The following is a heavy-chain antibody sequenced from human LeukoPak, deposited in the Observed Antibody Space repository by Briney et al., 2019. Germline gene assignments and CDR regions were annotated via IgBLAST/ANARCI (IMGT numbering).Heavy chain of an antibody. CDR3: ARLYSSSSGKAFDI. J-gene: IGHJ3*02. CDR1: GFTFSSYS. D-gene: IGHD6-6*01. Sequence: GGSLRLSCAVSGFTFSSYSMNWVRQAPGKGLEWVSYISSSSTTIYHVDSVKGRFTISRDNAKNSLYLQMNSLRAEDTAVYYCARLYSSSSGKAFDIWGQGTMVTVSS. CDR2: ISSSSTTI. V-gene: IGHV3-48*04.